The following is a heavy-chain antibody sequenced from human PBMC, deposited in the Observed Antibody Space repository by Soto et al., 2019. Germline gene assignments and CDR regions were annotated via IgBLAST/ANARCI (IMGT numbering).Heavy chain of an antibody. CDR2: ISSSGSTI. CDR3: ASAWSGYRYYYYMDV. D-gene: IGHD3-3*01. V-gene: IGHV3-11*01. CDR1: GFTFSDYY. Sequence: GGSLRLSCAASGFTFSDYYMSWIRQAPGKGLEWVSYISSSGSTIYYADSVKGRFTISRDNAKNSLYLQMNSLRAEDTAVYYCASAWSGYRYYYYMDVWGKGTTVTVSS. J-gene: IGHJ6*03.